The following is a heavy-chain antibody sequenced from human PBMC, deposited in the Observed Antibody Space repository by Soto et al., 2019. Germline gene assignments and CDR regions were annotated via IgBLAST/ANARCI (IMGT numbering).Heavy chain of an antibody. CDR1: GYTFTSYG. V-gene: IGHV1-18*01. CDR3: AGGAVSYCIAPGAYDI. J-gene: IGHJ4*02. Sequence: GASVKVSCKASGYTFTSYGISWVRQAPGQGLEWMGWISAYNGNTNYAQKLQGRVTMTTDTSTSTAYMELRSLRSDDTAVYYCAGGAVSYCIAPGAYDIWGQGTLVTVSS. D-gene: IGHD3-10*01. CDR2: ISAYNGNT.